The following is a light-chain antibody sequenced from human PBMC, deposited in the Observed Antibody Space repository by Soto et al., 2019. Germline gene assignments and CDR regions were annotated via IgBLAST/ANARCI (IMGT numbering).Light chain of an antibody. CDR2: DVS. CDR3: TSYTSNNTLGV. V-gene: IGLV2-14*01. J-gene: IGLJ2*01. Sequence: QSVLTQPASVSGSPGQSITISCTGTSSDVGGYNYVSWYQQLPGKAPRLMIYDVSNRPSGVSNRFSGSKSGNTASLTISGLQAEDEADYYCTSYTSNNTLGVFGGGTKLTVL. CDR1: SSDVGGYNY.